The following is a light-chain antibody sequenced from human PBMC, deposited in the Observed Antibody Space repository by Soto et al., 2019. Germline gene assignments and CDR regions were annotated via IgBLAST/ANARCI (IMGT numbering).Light chain of an antibody. J-gene: IGKJ4*01. CDR1: QDISNY. CDR3: QQYDNLP. Sequence: DIQVTQSPYSLSASVGDRVTITCQASQDISNYLNWYQQKPGKAPKLLIYDASNLETGVPSRFSGSGSGTDFTFTISSLQPEDIATYYCQQYDNLPFGGGTKVDIK. V-gene: IGKV1-33*01. CDR2: DAS.